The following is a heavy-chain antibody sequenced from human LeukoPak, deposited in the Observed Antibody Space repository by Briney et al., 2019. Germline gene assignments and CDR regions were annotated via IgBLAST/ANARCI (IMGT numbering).Heavy chain of an antibody. J-gene: IGHJ6*02. CDR3: ARGSSSWYYYYYSAMDV. V-gene: IGHV3-7*01. Sequence: GGSLRLSCAASGFTFSTYWMTWVRQAPGKGLEWVANIKQDGSEKYFVDSVKGRFTISRDNAKNSLYLQMNSLRAEDTAVYYCARGSSSWYYYYYSAMDVWGQGTTVTVSS. CDR1: GFTFSTYW. CDR2: IKQDGSEK. D-gene: IGHD6-13*01.